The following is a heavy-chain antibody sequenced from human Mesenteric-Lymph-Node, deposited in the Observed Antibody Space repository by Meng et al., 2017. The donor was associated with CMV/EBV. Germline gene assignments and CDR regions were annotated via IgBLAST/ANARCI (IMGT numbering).Heavy chain of an antibody. Sequence: ASVKVSCKASGYTFTSYGISWVRQAPGQGLEWMGWISTYNGHTNYAQNLQGRVTMTTDTSTSTAYMELRSLRSDDTAVYYCARDMAMVEGYGMDVWGQGIRVTVSS. CDR2: ISTYNGHT. CDR3: ARDMAMVEGYGMDV. D-gene: IGHD4/OR15-4a*01. CDR1: GYTFTSYG. J-gene: IGHJ6*02. V-gene: IGHV1-18*01.